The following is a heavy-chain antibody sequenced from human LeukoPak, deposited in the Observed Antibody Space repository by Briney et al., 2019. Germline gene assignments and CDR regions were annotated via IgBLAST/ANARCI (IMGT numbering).Heavy chain of an antibody. J-gene: IGHJ3*02. D-gene: IGHD1-26*01. Sequence: PSETLSLTCTVSGGSISSYYWSWIRQPPGKGLEWIAYIYHSGSTNYNPSLKSWVTISVDTSKNQLSLNLTSVPAADGAVYYCARRITIVGAKGSFDIWGQGTRVTVSS. CDR1: GGSISSYY. CDR2: IYHSGST. V-gene: IGHV4-59*08. CDR3: ARRITIVGAKGSFDI.